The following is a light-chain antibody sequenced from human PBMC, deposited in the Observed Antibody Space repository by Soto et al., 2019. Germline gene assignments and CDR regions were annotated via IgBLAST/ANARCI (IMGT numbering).Light chain of an antibody. V-gene: IGKV1D-13*01. J-gene: IGKJ4*01. CDR1: QGISSA. CDR2: DAS. Sequence: AIQLTQSPSSLSASVGDRVTITCRASQGISSALAWYQQKPGKAPELLIYDASSLESGVPSRFSGSGSGTDFTLTISSLQPEDFATYYCQQFNNYPLTFGGGTKVDIK. CDR3: QQFNNYPLT.